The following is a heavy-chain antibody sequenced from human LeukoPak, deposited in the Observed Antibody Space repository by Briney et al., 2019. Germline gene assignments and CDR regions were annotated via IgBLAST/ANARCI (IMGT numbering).Heavy chain of an antibody. CDR1: GGSISSSSYY. CDR2: IYYSGST. J-gene: IGHJ6*02. CDR3: ARVHQVALGYYYGMDV. V-gene: IGHV4-39*07. D-gene: IGHD2-15*01. Sequence: SETLSLTCTVPGGSISSSSYYWGWIRQPPGKGLEWIGSIYYSGSTYYNPSLKSRVTISVDTSKNQFSLKLSSVTAADTAVYYCARVHQVALGYYYGMDVWGQGTTVTVSS.